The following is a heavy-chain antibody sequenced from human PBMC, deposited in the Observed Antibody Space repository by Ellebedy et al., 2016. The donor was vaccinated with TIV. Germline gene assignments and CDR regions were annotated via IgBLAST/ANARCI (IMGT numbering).Heavy chain of an antibody. V-gene: IGHV3-30*03. D-gene: IGHD4-17*01. J-gene: IGHJ4*02. CDR2: ISYDGSNK. CDR1: GFSFSNYG. CDR3: ARDYTPMTTVTVGHFDY. Sequence: GESLKISCAASGFSFSNYGMLWARQAPGKGLEWVAVISYDGSNKYYADSVKGRFTISRDNSKNTLYLQMNSLRAEDTAVYYCARDYTPMTTVTVGHFDYWGQGTLVTVSS.